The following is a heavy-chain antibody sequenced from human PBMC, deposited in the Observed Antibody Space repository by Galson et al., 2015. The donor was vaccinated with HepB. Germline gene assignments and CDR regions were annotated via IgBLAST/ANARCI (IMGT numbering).Heavy chain of an antibody. CDR2: ISYDGSNK. CDR1: GFTFSSYG. V-gene: IGHV3-30*18. Sequence: SLRLSCAASGFTFSSYGMHWVRQAPGKGLAWVAVISYDGSNKYYADSVKGRFTISRDNSKNTLYLQMNSLRAEDTAVYYCAKDRVSGVTMVRGVIMTNYYGMDVWGQGTTVTVSS. CDR3: AKDRVSGVTMVRGVIMTNYYGMDV. D-gene: IGHD3-10*01. J-gene: IGHJ6*02.